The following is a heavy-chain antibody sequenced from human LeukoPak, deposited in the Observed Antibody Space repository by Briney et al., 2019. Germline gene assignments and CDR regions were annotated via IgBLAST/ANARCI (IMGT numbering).Heavy chain of an antibody. CDR2: ISGSGGST. V-gene: IGHV3-23*01. Sequence: GGSLRLSCAASGFTFSSYAMSWVRQAPGKGLEWVSAISGSGGSTYYADSVKGRFTISRDNSKNTLYLQMNSLRAEDTAVYYGAKDGVRGGGAGTTDWGQGTLVTVSS. CDR1: GFTFSSYA. J-gene: IGHJ4*02. D-gene: IGHD1-7*01. CDR3: AKDGVRGGGAGTTD.